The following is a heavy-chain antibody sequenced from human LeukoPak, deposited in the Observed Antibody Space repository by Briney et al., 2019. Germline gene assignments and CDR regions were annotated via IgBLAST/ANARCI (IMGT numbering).Heavy chain of an antibody. J-gene: IGHJ4*02. D-gene: IGHD6-13*01. V-gene: IGHV3-9*01. Sequence: GGSLRLSCAASAFTFSSYVMHWVRQVPGKGLEWVSGISWNGATIFYADSVKGRFTISRDDAKKTLHLEMNSLRAEDTALYYCAKRSAAGTVGYFDFWGQGTLVTVSS. CDR3: AKRSAAGTVGYFDF. CDR1: AFTFSSYV. CDR2: ISWNGATI.